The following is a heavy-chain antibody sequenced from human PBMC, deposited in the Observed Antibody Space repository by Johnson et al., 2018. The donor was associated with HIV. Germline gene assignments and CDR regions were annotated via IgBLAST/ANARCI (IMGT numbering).Heavy chain of an antibody. Sequence: VQLVESGGGLVQPGGSLRLSCAASGFTVSSNYMSWVRQAPGKGLEWVSVIYSGGSTYYADSVKGRFTISRDNSKNTLYLQMNSLRAEDTAVYYCARDSLQQPDAFDIWGQGTRVIVSS. CDR1: GFTVSSNY. V-gene: IGHV3-66*01. CDR3: ARDSLQQPDAFDI. CDR2: IYSGGST. J-gene: IGHJ3*02. D-gene: IGHD6-13*01.